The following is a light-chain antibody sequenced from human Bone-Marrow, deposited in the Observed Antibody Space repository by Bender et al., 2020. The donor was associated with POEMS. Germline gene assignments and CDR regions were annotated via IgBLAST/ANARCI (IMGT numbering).Light chain of an antibody. CDR1: SSNIGAHA. V-gene: IGLV1-44*01. CDR2: SSH. CDR3: SSYAGSNIVRV. Sequence: QSVLTQPPSASGTPGQRVTISCSGGSSNIGAHAVNWYQHLPGTAPKLLIYSSHRRPSEVPDRFSGSRSGTSASLAISGLQSEDEADYYCSSYAGSNIVRVFGGGTKLTVL. J-gene: IGLJ3*02.